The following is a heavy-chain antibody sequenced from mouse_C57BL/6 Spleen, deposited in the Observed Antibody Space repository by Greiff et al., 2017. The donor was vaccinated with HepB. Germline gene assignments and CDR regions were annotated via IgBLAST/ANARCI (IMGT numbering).Heavy chain of an antibody. V-gene: IGHV5-6*01. CDR2: ISSGGSYT. CDR1: GFTFSSYG. Sequence: EVKLQESGGDLVKPGGSLKLSCAASGFTFSSYGMSWVRQTPDKRLEWVATISSGGSYTYYPDSVKGRFTISRDNAKNTLYLQMSSLKSEDTAMYYCARGTTVDYWGQGTTLTVSS. D-gene: IGHD1-1*01. CDR3: ARGTTVDY. J-gene: IGHJ2*01.